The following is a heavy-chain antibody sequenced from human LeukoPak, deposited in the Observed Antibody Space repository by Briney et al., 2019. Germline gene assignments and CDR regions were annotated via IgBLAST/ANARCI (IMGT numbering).Heavy chain of an antibody. D-gene: IGHD3-10*01. V-gene: IGHV3-66*01. CDR2: IYSGGST. CDR3: ATTRPPVLLWFAQTDYYYMDV. CDR1: GFTVSSNY. Sequence: GRSLRLSCAASGFTVSSNYMSWVRQAPGKGLEWVSVIYSGGSTYYADSVKGRFTISRDNSKNTLYLQMNSLRAEDTAVYYCATTRPPVLLWFAQTDYYYMDVWGKGTTVTVSS. J-gene: IGHJ6*03.